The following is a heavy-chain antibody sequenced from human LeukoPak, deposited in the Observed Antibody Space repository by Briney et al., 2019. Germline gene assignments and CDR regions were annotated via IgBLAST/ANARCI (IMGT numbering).Heavy chain of an antibody. CDR1: GFTFSSYW. V-gene: IGHV3-7*01. CDR3: AREGGSYYSNWFDP. Sequence: QPGGSLRLSCAASGFTFSSYWMSWVRQAPGKGLEWVAHIKQDGSEKYYVDSVKGRFTISRDNAKNSLYLQMNSLRAEDTAVYYCAREGGSYYSNWFDPWGQGTLVTVSS. J-gene: IGHJ5*02. D-gene: IGHD1-26*01. CDR2: IKQDGSEK.